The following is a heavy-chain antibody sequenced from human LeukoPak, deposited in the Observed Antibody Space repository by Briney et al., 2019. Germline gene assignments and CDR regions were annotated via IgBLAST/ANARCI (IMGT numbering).Heavy chain of an antibody. CDR3: ARDSSGSYYYYYMDV. CDR2: INAGNGNT. J-gene: IGHJ6*03. Sequence: ASVKVSCKASGYTFASYAMHWVRQAPGQRLEWMGWINAGNGNTKYSQEFQGRVTITRDTSASTAYMELSSLRSEDMAVYYCARDSSGSYYYYYMDVWGKGTTVTISS. D-gene: IGHD3-22*01. CDR1: GYTFASYA. V-gene: IGHV1-3*03.